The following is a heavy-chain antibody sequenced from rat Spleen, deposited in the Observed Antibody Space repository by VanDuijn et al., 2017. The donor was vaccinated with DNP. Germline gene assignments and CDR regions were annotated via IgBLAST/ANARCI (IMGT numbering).Heavy chain of an antibody. V-gene: IGHV3-1*01. J-gene: IGHJ2*01. D-gene: IGHD1-7*01. CDR2: ISYSGST. Sequence: EVQLQESGPGLVKPSQSLSLTCSVTGYSITSNYWGWIRKFPGNKMEWIGHISYSGSTSYNPSLKIRISSTRDTSKNQFFLQLNSVTTEDTATYYCARQPTGMDYWGQGVMVIVSS. CDR3: ARQPTGMDY. CDR1: GYSITSNY.